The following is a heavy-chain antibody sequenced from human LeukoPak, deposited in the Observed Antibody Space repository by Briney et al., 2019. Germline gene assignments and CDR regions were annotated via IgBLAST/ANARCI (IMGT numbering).Heavy chain of an antibody. CDR3: VREWRGIASHYHGMDV. CDR1: GFSFSTYD. Sequence: GGSLRLSCVASGFSFSTYDMYWVRQAAGRGPEWVSAIGTNEDTFYLGSVKDRFTISRENGKNSLYLQMNSLRVDDTAVYYCVREWRGIASHYHGMDVWCQGTTVTVSS. CDR2: IGTNEDT. D-gene: IGHD6-13*01. V-gene: IGHV3-13*01. J-gene: IGHJ6*02.